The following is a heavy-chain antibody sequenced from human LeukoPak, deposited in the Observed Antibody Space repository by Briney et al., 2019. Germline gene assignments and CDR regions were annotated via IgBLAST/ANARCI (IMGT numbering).Heavy chain of an antibody. J-gene: IGHJ4*02. Sequence: ASVKFSCKASGYTFTSYYIHWVRQAPGQGLEWMGLINPSGGSTNYAQKFQGRVTMTRDTSTSTVYMELSSLRSEDTAVYYCARQTGTPVPSIFDYWGQGTLVTVSS. D-gene: IGHD1-1*01. CDR2: INPSGGST. V-gene: IGHV1-46*01. CDR1: GYTFTSYY. CDR3: ARQTGTPVPSIFDY.